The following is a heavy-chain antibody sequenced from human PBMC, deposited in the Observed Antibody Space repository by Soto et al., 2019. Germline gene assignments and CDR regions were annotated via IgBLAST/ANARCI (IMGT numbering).Heavy chain of an antibody. Sequence: SVKVSCKASGFTFSSSAVQWVRQARGQRLEWIGWIVLGNGNTNYAQKFQERVTITRDMSTSTAYMEVRSLTSDDTAVYYCATRIGNIGWYWLDTWGQGTLVTVS. D-gene: IGHD6-19*01. CDR2: IVLGNGNT. CDR3: ATRIGNIGWYWLDT. V-gene: IGHV1-58*01. CDR1: GFTFSSSA. J-gene: IGHJ5*02.